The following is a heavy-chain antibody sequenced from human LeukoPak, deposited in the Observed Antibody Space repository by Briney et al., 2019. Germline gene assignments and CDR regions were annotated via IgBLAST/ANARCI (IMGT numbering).Heavy chain of an antibody. V-gene: IGHV1-2*02. D-gene: IGHD1-26*01. Sequence: ASVKVSCKASGYTFTGYYMHWVRQAPGQGLEWMGWINPNSGGTNYAQKFQGRVTMTRDTSISTAYMELSRLRSDDTAVYYCARYLVGATGGFDYWGQGTLVTVSS. J-gene: IGHJ4*02. CDR2: INPNSGGT. CDR3: ARYLVGATGGFDY. CDR1: GYTFTGYY.